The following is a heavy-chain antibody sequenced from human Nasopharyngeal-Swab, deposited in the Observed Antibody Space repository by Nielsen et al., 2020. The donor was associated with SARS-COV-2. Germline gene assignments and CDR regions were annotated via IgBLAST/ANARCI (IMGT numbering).Heavy chain of an antibody. V-gene: IGHV4-59*01. J-gene: IGHJ4*02. CDR2: IYYSGST. Sequence: SETLSLTCTVSGGSTSSYYWSWIRQPPGKGLEWIGYIYYSGSTNSNPSLKSRVTISLDTSTNQFSLKLSSVTAADTAVYYCASRMTGTTFDAGPYYFDYWGQGTLVTVSS. CDR3: ASRMTGTTFDAGPYYFDY. CDR1: GGSTSSYY. D-gene: IGHD1-20*01.